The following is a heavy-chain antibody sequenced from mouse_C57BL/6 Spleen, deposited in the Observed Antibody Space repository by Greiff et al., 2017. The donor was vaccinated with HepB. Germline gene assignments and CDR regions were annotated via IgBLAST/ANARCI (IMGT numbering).Heavy chain of an antibody. D-gene: IGHD3-2*02. Sequence: VQLQQPGAELVRPGTSVKLSCKASGYTFTSYWMHWVKQRPGQGLEWIGVIDPSDSYTNYNQKFKGKATLTVDTSSSTAYMQLSSLTSEDSAVYYCAPDSSGLAWFAYWGQGTLVTVSA. CDR3: APDSSGLAWFAY. CDR1: GYTFTSYW. J-gene: IGHJ3*01. V-gene: IGHV1-59*01. CDR2: IDPSDSYT.